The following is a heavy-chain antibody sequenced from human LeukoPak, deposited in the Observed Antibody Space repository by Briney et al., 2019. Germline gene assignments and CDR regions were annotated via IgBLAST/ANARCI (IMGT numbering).Heavy chain of an antibody. V-gene: IGHV1-69*02. CDR1: GYTFTSYY. J-gene: IGHJ5*02. Sequence: SVKVSCKASGYTFTSYYMHWVRQAPGQGLEWMGRIIPILGIANYAQKFQGRVTVTADKSTSTAYMELSSLRSEDTAVYYCARLGGYDSSGYYPNWFDPWGQGTLVTVSS. CDR2: IIPILGIA. CDR3: ARLGGYDSSGYYPNWFDP. D-gene: IGHD3-22*01.